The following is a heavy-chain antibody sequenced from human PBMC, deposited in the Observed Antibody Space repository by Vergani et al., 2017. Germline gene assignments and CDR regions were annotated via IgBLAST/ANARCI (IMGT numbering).Heavy chain of an antibody. CDR1: GFTVRSNY. V-gene: IGHV3-66*02. J-gene: IGHJ4*02. D-gene: IGHD7-27*01. CDR3: ARALGDWGYYFDY. CDR2: IYSGGST. Sequence: EVQLVESGGGLVQPGGSLRLSCAASGFTVRSNYMSWVRQAPGKGLEWVSVIYSGGSTYYADSVKGRFTISRDNSKNTLYLQMNSLRAEDTAVYYCARALGDWGYYFDYWGQGTLVTVSS.